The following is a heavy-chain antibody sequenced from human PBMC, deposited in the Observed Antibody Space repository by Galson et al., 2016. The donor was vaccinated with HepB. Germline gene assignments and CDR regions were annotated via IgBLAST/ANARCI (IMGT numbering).Heavy chain of an antibody. Sequence: SLRLSCAASGFTFSDWDFHWVRQAPGKGLEWVSAMSDSGGSTYYADSVKGRFTISRDNSKNTLYLQMNSLRAEDTAVYYCASLRFKGFDLWGRGTLVTVSS. CDR2: MSDSGGST. CDR1: GFTFSDWD. J-gene: IGHJ2*01. CDR3: ASLRFKGFDL. D-gene: IGHD3-3*01. V-gene: IGHV3-23*01.